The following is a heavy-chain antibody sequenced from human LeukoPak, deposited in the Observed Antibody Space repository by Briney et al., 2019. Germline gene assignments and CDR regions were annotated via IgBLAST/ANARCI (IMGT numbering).Heavy chain of an antibody. J-gene: IGHJ6*02. CDR3: AKVQYSSGQYYYYYGMGV. V-gene: IGHV3-30*18. Sequence: GGSLRLSCAASGFTFSSYGMHWVRQAPGKGLEWVAVISYDGSNKYYADSVKGRFTISRDNSKNTLYLQMNSLRAEDTAVYYCAKVQYSSGQYYYYYGMGVWGQGTTVTVSS. D-gene: IGHD6-19*01. CDR1: GFTFSSYG. CDR2: ISYDGSNK.